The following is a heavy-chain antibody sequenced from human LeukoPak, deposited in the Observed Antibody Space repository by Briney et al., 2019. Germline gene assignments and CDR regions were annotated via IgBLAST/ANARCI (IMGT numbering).Heavy chain of an antibody. CDR1: GFTFSNYW. CDR2: VRQDGSVT. V-gene: IGHV3-7*01. J-gene: IGHJ4*02. Sequence: PGGSLRLSCAASGFTFSNYWMTWVRQAPGKGLEWVGNVRQDGSVTNYVDSVKGRFTISRDNGKNSVYLQMNSLRAEDTGFYHCGNQCSGGSCPEYRGQGTLVTVSS. D-gene: IGHD2-15*01. CDR3: GNQCSGGSCPEY.